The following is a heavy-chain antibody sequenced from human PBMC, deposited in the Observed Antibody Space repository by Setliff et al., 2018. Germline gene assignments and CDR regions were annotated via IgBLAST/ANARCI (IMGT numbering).Heavy chain of an antibody. J-gene: IGHJ5*02. Sequence: PSETLSLTCAAYGGTFSDYHWTWIRQSPEKGLEWIGEINHRGSTNYNPSLKSRVTISIATSKNHFSLKLSSVTAADTSVYYCASRYCSSTNCWNWFDPWGQGTLVTVSS. CDR1: GGTFSDYH. D-gene: IGHD2-2*01. CDR2: INHRGST. CDR3: ASRYCSSTNCWNWFDP. V-gene: IGHV4-34*01.